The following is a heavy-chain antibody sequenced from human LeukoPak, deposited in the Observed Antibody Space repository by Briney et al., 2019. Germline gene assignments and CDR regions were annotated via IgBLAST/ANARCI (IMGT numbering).Heavy chain of an antibody. CDR3: ANAGGKAAAEH. CDR1: GFTFSDYY. Sequence: GGSLRLSCAASGFTFSDYYMSWIRQAPGKGLEWVAVISYDGSNKYYADSVKGRFTISRDNSKSTLYLQMNSLRVDDTAVYYCANAGGKAAAEHWGQGTLVTVSS. J-gene: IGHJ4*02. D-gene: IGHD6-13*01. V-gene: IGHV3-30-3*01. CDR2: ISYDGSNK.